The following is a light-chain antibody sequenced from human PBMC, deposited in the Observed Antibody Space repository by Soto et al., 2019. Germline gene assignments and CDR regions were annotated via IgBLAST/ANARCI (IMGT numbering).Light chain of an antibody. J-gene: IGKJ1*01. CDR1: QSISNH. CDR2: AAS. V-gene: IGKV1-39*01. CDR3: QQSYSSRWT. Sequence: DIQMTQYPSSLSAFVGDRVTISCRASQSISNHLNWYQQKPGKAPKLLIYAASSLQSGVPSRFSGSGSGTDFNFTISSLQPEDFATYSCQQSYSSRWTFGPGTKVDI.